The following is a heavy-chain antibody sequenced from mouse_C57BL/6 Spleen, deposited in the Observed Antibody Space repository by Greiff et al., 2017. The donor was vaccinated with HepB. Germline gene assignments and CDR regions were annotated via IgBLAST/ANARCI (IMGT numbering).Heavy chain of an antibody. CDR3: ARRGGSSVYAMDY. Sequence: QVQLQQPGAELVRPGTSVKLSCKASGYTFTSYWMHWVKQRPGQGLEWIGVIDPSDSYTNYNQKFKGKATLTVDTSSSTAYMQLSSLTSEDSAVYYCARRGGSSVYAMDYWGQGTSVTVSS. CDR2: IDPSDSYT. J-gene: IGHJ4*01. D-gene: IGHD1-1*01. V-gene: IGHV1-59*01. CDR1: GYTFTSYW.